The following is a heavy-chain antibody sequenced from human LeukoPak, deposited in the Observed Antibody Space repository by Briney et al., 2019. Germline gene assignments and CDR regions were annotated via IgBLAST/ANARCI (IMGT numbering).Heavy chain of an antibody. CDR3: ARVMVGNDFAY. CDR1: GFTFSNYG. CDR2: ISGSGGST. J-gene: IGHJ4*02. D-gene: IGHD1-1*01. Sequence: GGSLRLSCAASGFTFSNYGMNWVRQAPGKGLEWVSAISGSGGSTYYANSVKGRFTISRDNYKSTLYLQMNSLRDEDTAVYYCARVMVGNDFAYWGQGTLVTVSS. V-gene: IGHV3-23*01.